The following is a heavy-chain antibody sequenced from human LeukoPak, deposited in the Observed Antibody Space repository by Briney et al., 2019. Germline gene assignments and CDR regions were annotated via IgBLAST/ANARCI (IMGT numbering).Heavy chain of an antibody. CDR1: GYTFTGYY. Sequence: ASVRVSCKASGYTFTGYYMHWVRQAPGQGLEWMGWISTYNGNTNYAQNLQGRVTMTTDTSTSTAYMELRSLRSDDTAVYYCARDVGLYSSSSPPFDYWGQGTLVTVSS. D-gene: IGHD6-6*01. CDR2: ISTYNGNT. CDR3: ARDVGLYSSSSPPFDY. V-gene: IGHV1-18*04. J-gene: IGHJ4*02.